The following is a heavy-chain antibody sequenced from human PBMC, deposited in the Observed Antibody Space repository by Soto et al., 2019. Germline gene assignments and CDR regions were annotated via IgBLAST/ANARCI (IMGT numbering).Heavy chain of an antibody. CDR3: ATYCSGGSCPPGPWN. CDR1: GYTFTSYV. J-gene: IGHJ3*01. D-gene: IGHD2-15*01. V-gene: IGHV1-18*01. CDR2: ISAYNVNT. Sequence: ASVKVSCKASGYTFTSYVISCVRQAPVQGLEWMGWISAYNVNTNYAQKLQDRVTMTTDTSTSTAHMELSSLRSEDTAVYYCATYCSGGSCPPGPWNWGQGTMVTVSS.